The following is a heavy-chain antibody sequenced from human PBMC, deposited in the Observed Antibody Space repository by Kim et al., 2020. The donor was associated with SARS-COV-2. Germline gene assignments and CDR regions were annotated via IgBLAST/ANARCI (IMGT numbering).Heavy chain of an antibody. CDR2: ISGSGGST. J-gene: IGHJ6*01. Sequence: GGSLRLSCAASGFTFSSYAMSWVRQAPGKGLEWVSAISGSGGSTYYADSVKGRFTISRDNSKNTLYLQMNSLRAEDTAVYYCAKAVLWFGEFYHPGSGMDVWGQGTTVTVSS. CDR1: GFTFSSYA. V-gene: IGHV3-23*01. CDR3: AKAVLWFGEFYHPGSGMDV. D-gene: IGHD3-10*01.